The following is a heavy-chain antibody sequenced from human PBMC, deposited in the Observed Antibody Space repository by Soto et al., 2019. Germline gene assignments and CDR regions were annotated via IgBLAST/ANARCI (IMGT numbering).Heavy chain of an antibody. CDR2: IGESGTPT. J-gene: IGHJ6*02. CDR3: ARYIPGVRYYGMDV. CDR1: GFTFSRYA. D-gene: IGHD2-2*01. Sequence: EVQLLESGGGLVQPGGSLRLSCAASGFTFSRYAMKWVRQAPGKGLEWVSLIGESGTPTYYADSVKGLFTISRDNSGNTLFLEMYSLRAEDTAVYYCARYIPGVRYYGMDVWGQGTTVTVSS. V-gene: IGHV3-23*01.